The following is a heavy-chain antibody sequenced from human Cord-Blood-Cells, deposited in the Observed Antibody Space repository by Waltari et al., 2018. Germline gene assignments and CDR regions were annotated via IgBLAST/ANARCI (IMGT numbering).Heavy chain of an antibody. CDR3: AILFTMVLGTDAFDI. D-gene: IGHD3-10*01. V-gene: IGHV1-8*03. Sequence: QVQLVQSGAEVKKPGASVKVSCKASGYTFTSYDINWVRQATGQGLEGRGWMNPISGNTGYAQQVQGRVTITRNTSISTAYMELSSLRSEDTAVYYCAILFTMVLGTDAFDIWGQGTMVTVSS. CDR1: GYTFTSYD. J-gene: IGHJ3*02. CDR2: MNPISGNT.